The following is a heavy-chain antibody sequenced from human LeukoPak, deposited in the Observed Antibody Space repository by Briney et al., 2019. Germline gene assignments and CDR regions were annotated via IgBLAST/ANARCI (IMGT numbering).Heavy chain of an antibody. J-gene: IGHJ5*02. CDR1: GYTFTGYY. CDR3: ARAPVYYGWGSNNWFAP. V-gene: IGHV1-2*02. D-gene: IGHD3-10*01. Sequence: ASVKVSCKASGYTFTGYYMHWVRQAPGQGLEWMGWINPNSGGTNYAQKFQGRVTMTRDTSISTAYMELSRLRSDDTAVYYCARAPVYYGWGSNNWFAPGGKEPLATVSS. CDR2: INPNSGGT.